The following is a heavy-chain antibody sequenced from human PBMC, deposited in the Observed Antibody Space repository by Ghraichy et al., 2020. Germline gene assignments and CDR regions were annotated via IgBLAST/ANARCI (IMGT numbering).Heavy chain of an antibody. CDR3: VRGGYPTWTSWGMDV. CDR2: MSPDSGKT. V-gene: IGHV1-8*01. J-gene: IGHJ6*02. CDR1: GYTFTTTFD. D-gene: IGHD5-18*01. Sequence: ALVKVSCEASGYTFTTTFDINWVRQAPGQGLEWMGWMSPDSGKTGYAQKFQGRVTMTRDISLGTAYMELSRLTSDDTAIYFCVRGGYPTWTSWGMDVWGQGTTVNVS.